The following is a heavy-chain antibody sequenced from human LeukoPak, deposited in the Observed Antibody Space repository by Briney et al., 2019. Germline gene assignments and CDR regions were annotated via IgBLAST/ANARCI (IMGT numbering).Heavy chain of an antibody. J-gene: IGHJ6*02. D-gene: IGHD1-14*01. V-gene: IGHV3-30*02. CDR1: GFSFNSYG. Sequence: GGSLRLSCAASGFSFNSYGMHWVRQAPGKGLEWVAFIRYDGSDKFYADSVKGRFTMSRDNSKNTVFLQTNTLIPDDTAVYYCARIDGMYAMDVWGQGTTVIVSS. CDR3: ARIDGMYAMDV. CDR2: IRYDGSDK.